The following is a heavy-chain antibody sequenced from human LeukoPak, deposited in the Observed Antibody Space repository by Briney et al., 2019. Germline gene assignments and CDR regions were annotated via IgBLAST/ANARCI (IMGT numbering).Heavy chain of an antibody. V-gene: IGHV4-39*07. CDR2: IYYSGST. CDR1: GGSISSSSYY. Sequence: SETLSLTCTVSGGSISSSSYYWGWIRQPPGTGLEWIGSIYYSGSTYYNPSLKSRVTISVDTSKNQFSLKLSSVTAADTAVYYCARLKYYYDSSGYRAEYFQHWGQGTLVTVSS. D-gene: IGHD3-22*01. J-gene: IGHJ1*01. CDR3: ARLKYYYDSSGYRAEYFQH.